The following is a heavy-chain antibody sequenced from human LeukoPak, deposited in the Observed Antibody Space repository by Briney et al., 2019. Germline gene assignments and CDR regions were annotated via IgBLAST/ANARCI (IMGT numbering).Heavy chain of an antibody. V-gene: IGHV4-59*01. CDR3: AGTNYNILTGYGN. Sequence: PSETLSLTCTVSRGSISSSYWSWIRQPPGKGLEWIGYIYYSGSTNYNPSLKSRVTISVDTSRSQFSLKLSSVTAADTAVYYCAGTNYNILTGYGNWGQGTLVTVSS. J-gene: IGHJ4*02. D-gene: IGHD3-9*01. CDR1: RGSISSSY. CDR2: IYYSGST.